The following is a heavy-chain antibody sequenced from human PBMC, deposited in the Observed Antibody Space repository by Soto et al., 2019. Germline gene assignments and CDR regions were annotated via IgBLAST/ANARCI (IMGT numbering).Heavy chain of an antibody. CDR1: GFSLSTSGVG. D-gene: IGHD3-10*01. CDR3: AHRRVTMVRGVIITKSVWFDP. V-gene: IGHV2-5*02. J-gene: IGHJ5*02. Sequence: SGPTLVNPTQTLTLTCTFSGFSLSTSGVGVGWNRQPPGKALECLALIYWDDDKRYSPSLKSRLTITKDTSKNQVVLTMTNMDPVDTATYYCAHRRVTMVRGVIITKSVWFDPWGQGTLVTVSS. CDR2: IYWDDDK.